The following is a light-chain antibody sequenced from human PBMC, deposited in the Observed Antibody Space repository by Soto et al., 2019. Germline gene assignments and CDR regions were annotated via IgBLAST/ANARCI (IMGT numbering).Light chain of an antibody. Sequence: QSVLTQPASVSGSPGQSITISCTGTSSDVGNYNLVSWYQQHPGKAPKLMIYEGSKRPSGVSNRFSGSKSGNTASLTISGLQAEDEADYYCCSYAGSSPHHFVFGAGTKLTVL. CDR1: SSDVGNYNL. V-gene: IGLV2-23*01. CDR2: EGS. J-gene: IGLJ1*01. CDR3: CSYAGSSPHHFV.